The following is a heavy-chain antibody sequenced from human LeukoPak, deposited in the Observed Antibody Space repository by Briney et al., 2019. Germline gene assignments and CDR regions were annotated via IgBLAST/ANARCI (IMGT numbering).Heavy chain of an antibody. CDR2: IKQDASEE. J-gene: IGHJ4*02. D-gene: IGHD6-6*01. CDR1: GFSFSSYW. Sequence: GGSLRLSCVASGFSFSSYWMTWVRQAPGKGLEWVANIKQDASEEHYVDSVKGRFTISRDNAKSSLYLQLNSLRVEDTALYFCASTASLSYWGQGTLVTVSS. CDR3: ASTASLSY. V-gene: IGHV3-7*01.